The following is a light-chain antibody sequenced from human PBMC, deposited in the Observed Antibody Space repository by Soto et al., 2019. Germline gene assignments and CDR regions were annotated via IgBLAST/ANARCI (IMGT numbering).Light chain of an antibody. CDR3: QQYNNWPLT. CDR2: DAS. CDR1: QSVNRN. V-gene: IGKV3-15*01. J-gene: IGKJ4*01. Sequence: EILMTQSPSTLSVSPGERATLSCRASQSVNRNLAWYQQKPGQTPRLLIYDASSRATGIPARFSGSGSGTDFTLTISSLQPEDFAVYYCQQYNNWPLTFGGGTNVEIK.